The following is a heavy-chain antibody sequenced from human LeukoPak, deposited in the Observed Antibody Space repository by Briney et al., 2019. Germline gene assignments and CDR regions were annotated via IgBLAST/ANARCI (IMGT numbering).Heavy chain of an antibody. D-gene: IGHD1-26*01. CDR3: ARDLLGYYQADFDY. V-gene: IGHV3-23*01. CDR1: GFTFSSYA. Sequence: GGSLRLSCAASGFTFSSYAMSWVRQAPGKGVEWVSAISGSGGSTYYADSVKGRFTISRDNSKNTLYLQMNSLRAEDTAVYYCARDLLGYYQADFDYWGQGTLVTVSS. CDR2: ISGSGGST. J-gene: IGHJ4*02.